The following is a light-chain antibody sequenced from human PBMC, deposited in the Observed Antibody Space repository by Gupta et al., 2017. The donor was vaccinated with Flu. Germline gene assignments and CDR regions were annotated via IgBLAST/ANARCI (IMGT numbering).Light chain of an antibody. CDR1: QNSLFSPSINRC. Sequence: NCKSSQNSLFSPSINRCLAWYQQKPGHAPNLLISRASNRQTGVPYRFSGSGSGTDFSLTINSLQAEDLAIYYCQQYHRFPVTVGRGTKVEI. CDR2: RAS. CDR3: QQYHRFPVT. J-gene: IGKJ4*02. V-gene: IGKV4-1*01.